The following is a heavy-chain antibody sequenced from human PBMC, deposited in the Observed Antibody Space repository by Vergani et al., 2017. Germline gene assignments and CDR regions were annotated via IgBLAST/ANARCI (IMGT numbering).Heavy chain of an antibody. CDR2: IIPTLGIA. V-gene: IGHV1-69*09. CDR1: GGPFSSYA. Sequence: QVQLVESGAEVKKPGSSVKVSCKASGGPFSSYAISGVRQAPGQGLEWMGRIIPTLGIANNAQKFQGRVTITADKSTSTAYMELSSLRSEDTAVYYCAATTVTSYYYYYGMDVWGQGTTVTVSS. D-gene: IGHD4-17*01. CDR3: AATTVTSYYYYYGMDV. J-gene: IGHJ6*02.